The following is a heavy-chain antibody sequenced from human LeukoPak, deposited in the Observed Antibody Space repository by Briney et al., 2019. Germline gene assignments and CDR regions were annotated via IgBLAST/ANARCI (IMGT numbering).Heavy chain of an antibody. D-gene: IGHD4-17*01. Sequence: PSETLSLTCTVSGGSISGSYWSWIRQPPGKGLEWIAYMYNSGSSNYNPSLKSRVTISIDTSKNQFSLKLSSLTAADTAIYYCARGIESYGDYGYWGQGILVTVSS. CDR2: MYNSGSS. CDR1: GGSISGSY. CDR3: ARGIESYGDYGY. J-gene: IGHJ4*02. V-gene: IGHV4-59*01.